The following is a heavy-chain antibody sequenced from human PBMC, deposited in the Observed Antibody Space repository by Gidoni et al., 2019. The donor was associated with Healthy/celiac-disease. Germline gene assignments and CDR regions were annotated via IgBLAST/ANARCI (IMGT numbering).Heavy chain of an antibody. V-gene: IGHV4-31*03. CDR2: IYYSGST. D-gene: IGHD2-2*01. CDR1: GCSISSGGSY. J-gene: IGHJ5*02. Sequence: QVQLQESGPGLVKPSQTLSLTCTVSGCSISSGGSYWSWIRQHPGKGLEWIGYIYYSGSTYYNPSLKSRVTISVDTSKNQFSLKLSSVTAADTAVYYCAREREYCSSTSCYGLMIDPWGQGTLVTVSS. CDR3: AREREYCSSTSCYGLMIDP.